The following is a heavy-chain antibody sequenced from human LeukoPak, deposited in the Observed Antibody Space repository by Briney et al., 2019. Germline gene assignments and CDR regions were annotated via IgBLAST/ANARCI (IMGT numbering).Heavy chain of an antibody. V-gene: IGHV3-23*01. CDR2: ITGGGDTT. Sequence: GGSLRLSCAASGFTFSSYAMYWVRQAPGKGLEWVSAITGGGDTTYYADYVKGRFTISRDNSKNTPSLQMNSLRVEDTAVYYCARSVGGFFDYWGQGTLVTVSS. CDR3: ARSVGGFFDY. J-gene: IGHJ4*02. CDR1: GFTFSSYA.